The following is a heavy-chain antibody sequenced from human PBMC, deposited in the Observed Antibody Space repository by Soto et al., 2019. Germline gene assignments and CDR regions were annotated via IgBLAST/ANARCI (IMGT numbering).Heavy chain of an antibody. CDR3: ARPSNLGTPTPQRGNWFDP. Sequence: QVQLQESGPGLVKPSQTLSLTCTVSGGSISSGGYYWSWIRQHPGKGLEWIGYIHYSGITYYNPSLKSRFTISVDTSKNQSSLKLSAVTAADTAVYYCARPSNLGTPTPQRGNWFDPWGQGTLVTVSS. CDR2: IHYSGIT. J-gene: IGHJ5*02. V-gene: IGHV4-31*03. CDR1: GGSISSGGYY. D-gene: IGHD1-1*01.